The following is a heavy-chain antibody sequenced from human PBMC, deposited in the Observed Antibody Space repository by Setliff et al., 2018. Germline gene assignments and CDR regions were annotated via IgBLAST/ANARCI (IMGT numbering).Heavy chain of an antibody. J-gene: IGHJ3*02. D-gene: IGHD3-22*01. CDR1: GFNFSNSE. CDR3: AKDRKNYYDTSGYPDAFDI. V-gene: IGHV3-48*03. Sequence: GGSLRLSCSGSGFNFSNSEINWVRQEPGKGLEWISYISSIGRLIHYADSVKGRFIVSRDNSKNTMYLQLRSLRADDTAIYYCAKDRKNYYDTSGYPDAFDIWGQGTTVTVSS. CDR2: ISSIGRLI.